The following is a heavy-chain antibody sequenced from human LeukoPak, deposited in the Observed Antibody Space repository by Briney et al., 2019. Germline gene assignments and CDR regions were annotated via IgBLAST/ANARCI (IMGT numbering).Heavy chain of an antibody. V-gene: IGHV3-43*02. J-gene: IGHJ4*02. CDR2: ISGDGATT. Sequence: GGSLRLSCAASGFTFDDYPMNWVRQGPGKGLEWLSLISGDGATTYYADSVKGRFTISRDNIKNSLYLQMNSLRTEDTALYYCAKDYYWGQGTLVTVSS. CDR1: GFTFDDYP. CDR3: AKDYY.